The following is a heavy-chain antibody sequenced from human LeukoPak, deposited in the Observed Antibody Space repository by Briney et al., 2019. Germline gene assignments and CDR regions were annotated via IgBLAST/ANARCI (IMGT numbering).Heavy chain of an antibody. J-gene: IGHJ6*03. CDR1: GFIFSSYA. CDR3: AKDFYIAVAGTTRMDV. D-gene: IGHD6-19*01. V-gene: IGHV3-23*01. CDR2: ISGSGGST. Sequence: PGGSLRLSCAASGFIFSSYAMSWVRQAPGKGVEWVSSISGSGGSTYYADSVKGRFTISRDNSKNTLYLQMNSLRAEDTAVYYCAKDFYIAVAGTTRMDVWGKGTTVTVSS.